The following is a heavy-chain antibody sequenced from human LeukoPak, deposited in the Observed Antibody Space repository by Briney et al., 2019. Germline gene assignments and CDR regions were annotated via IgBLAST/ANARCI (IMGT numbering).Heavy chain of an antibody. V-gene: IGHV3-23*01. Sequence: PGGSLRLSCAASGLTFSNYAMSWVRQAPGKGLEWVSGISGSGDSTYYGDSVKGRFTISRDNSKNTLYLQMNSLRAEDTAVYYCAKEKQRNFDYWGQGTLVTVSS. CDR1: GLTFSNYA. J-gene: IGHJ4*02. CDR2: ISGSGDST. CDR3: AKEKQRNFDY.